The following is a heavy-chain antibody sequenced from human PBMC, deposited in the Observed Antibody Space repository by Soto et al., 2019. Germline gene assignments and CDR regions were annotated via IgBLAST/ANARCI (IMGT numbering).Heavy chain of an antibody. CDR3: ARHGAITIFGVVYSGMDV. J-gene: IGHJ6*02. V-gene: IGHV5-51*01. CDR1: GYSFTSYW. Sequence: GESLKISCKGSGYSFTSYWIGWVRQMPGKGLEWMGIIYPGDSDTRYSPSLQGQVTISADKSISTAYLQWSSLKASDTAMYYCARHGAITIFGVVYSGMDVWGQGTTVTVSS. CDR2: IYPGDSDT. D-gene: IGHD3-3*01.